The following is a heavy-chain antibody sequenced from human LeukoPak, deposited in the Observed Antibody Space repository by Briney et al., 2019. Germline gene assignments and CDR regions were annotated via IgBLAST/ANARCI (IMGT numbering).Heavy chain of an antibody. V-gene: IGHV1-46*01. CDR3: ASSWNLDANWFDP. J-gene: IGHJ5*02. CDR2: INPSGGST. CDR1: GYTFTSYY. Sequence: GASVKVSCKASGYTFTSYYMHWVRQAPGQGFEWMGIINPSGGSTSYAQKFQGRVTMTRDTSTSTVYMELSSLRSEDTAVYYCASSWNLDANWFDPWGQGTLVTVSS. D-gene: IGHD1-7*01.